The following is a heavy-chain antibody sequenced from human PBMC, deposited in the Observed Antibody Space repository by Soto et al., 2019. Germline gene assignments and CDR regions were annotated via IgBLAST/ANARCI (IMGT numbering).Heavy chain of an antibody. Sequence: GGSLRLSCAASGFTFSSYGMHWVRQAPGKGLEWAAVISYDGSNKYYADSVKSRFTISRDNSKNTLYLQMNSLRAEDTAVYYCAKDRGVYYYDSSGSLDYWGQGTLVTVSS. V-gene: IGHV3-30*18. CDR2: ISYDGSNK. CDR1: GFTFSSYG. CDR3: AKDRGVYYYDSSGSLDY. J-gene: IGHJ4*02. D-gene: IGHD3-22*01.